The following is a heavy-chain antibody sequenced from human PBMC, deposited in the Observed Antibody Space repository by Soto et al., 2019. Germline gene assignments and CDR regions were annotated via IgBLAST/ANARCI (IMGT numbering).Heavy chain of an antibody. D-gene: IGHD6-13*01. CDR3: ASSIAATTYYYYGMDV. V-gene: IGHV1-2*02. Sequence: ASVKVSCKASGYTFTGYYMHWVRQAPGQGLEWMGWINPNSGGTNYAQKFQGRATMTRDTSISTAYMELSRLRSDDTAVYYCASSIAATTYYYYGMDVWGQGTTVTVSS. CDR1: GYTFTGYY. CDR2: INPNSGGT. J-gene: IGHJ6*02.